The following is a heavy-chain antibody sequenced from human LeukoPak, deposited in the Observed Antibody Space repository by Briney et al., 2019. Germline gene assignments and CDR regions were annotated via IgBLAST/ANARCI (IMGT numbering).Heavy chain of an antibody. CDR1: GFDFSDYY. V-gene: IGHV3-11*01. CDR3: ARDYRGGSPGTSVDY. D-gene: IGHD1-26*01. J-gene: IGHJ4*02. CDR2: ISSKGGTI. Sequence: GGSLRLSCAASGFDFSDYYMSWIRQAPGKGLEWVSYISSKGGTIYYADSVKGRFTISRDNAKNSLYLQMNSLRAEDTAVYYCARDYRGGSPGTSVDYWGQGTLVTVSS.